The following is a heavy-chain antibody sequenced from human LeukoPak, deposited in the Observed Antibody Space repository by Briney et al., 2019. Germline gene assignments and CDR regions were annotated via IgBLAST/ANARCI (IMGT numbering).Heavy chain of an antibody. J-gene: IGHJ6*03. D-gene: IGHD3-10*01. Sequence: PSETLSLTCTVPGGSISSTYFYWGWIRQSPGKGLEWIGSINYSGRIYYNPSLKSRVTISVDTSKNQFSLKLSSVTAADTAVYYCARVARFGELLLFQLYYYYYYMDVWDKGTTVTVSS. CDR3: ARVARFGELLLFQLYYYYYYMDV. CDR2: INYSGRI. CDR1: GGSISSTYFY. V-gene: IGHV4-39*07.